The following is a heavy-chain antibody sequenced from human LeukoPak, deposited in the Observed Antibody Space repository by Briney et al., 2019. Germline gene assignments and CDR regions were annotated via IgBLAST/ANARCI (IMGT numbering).Heavy chain of an antibody. J-gene: IGHJ4*02. D-gene: IGHD2-15*01. Sequence: GGSLRLSCAASGFTFDDYGMSWVRQAPGKGLEWVSSISSSSSYIYYADSVKGRFTISRDNAKNSLYLQMNSLRAEDTAVYYCARVMSRVVGLDYWGQGTLVTVSS. V-gene: IGHV3-21*01. CDR3: ARVMSRVVGLDY. CDR2: ISSSSSYI. CDR1: GFTFDDYG.